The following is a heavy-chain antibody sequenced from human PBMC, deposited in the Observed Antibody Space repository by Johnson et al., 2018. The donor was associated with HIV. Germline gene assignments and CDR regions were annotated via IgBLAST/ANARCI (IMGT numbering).Heavy chain of an antibody. CDR1: GFIFDDYG. CDR3: ARAVRVGATTNSALDF. V-gene: IGHV3-20*04. Sequence: VQLVESGGGVVRPGGSQRLSCAASGFIFDDYGMSWVRQAPGKGLEWVSSINWNGGRTGYVDSLKGRFTISRDNAKNSLYLQMDSLRPEDTALYYCARAVRVGATTNSALDFWGQGTMVTVSS. D-gene: IGHD1-26*01. CDR2: INWNGGRT. J-gene: IGHJ3*01.